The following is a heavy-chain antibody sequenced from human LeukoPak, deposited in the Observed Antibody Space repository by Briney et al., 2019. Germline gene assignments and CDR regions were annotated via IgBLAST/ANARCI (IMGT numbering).Heavy chain of an antibody. CDR3: ARGPTESDRPRTGKLP. V-gene: IGHV1-69*05. D-gene: IGHD1-1*01. Sequence: GASVKVSCKASGGTFSSYAISWVRQAPGQGLEWMGGIIPIFGTANYAQKFQGRVTITTDESTSTAYMELSSLRSEDTAVYYCARGPTESDRPRTGKLPWGQGTLVTVSS. CDR1: GGTFSSYA. J-gene: IGHJ5*02. CDR2: IIPIFGTA.